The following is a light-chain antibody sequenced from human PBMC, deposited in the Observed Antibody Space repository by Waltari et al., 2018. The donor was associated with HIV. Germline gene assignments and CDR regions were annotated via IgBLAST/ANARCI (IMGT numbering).Light chain of an antibody. V-gene: IGLV2-23*02. CDR3: CSYAGSSTFNWV. J-gene: IGLJ3*02. CDR1: SSDVGSFYL. CDR2: EVS. Sequence: QSALTQPASVSGSPGQSIPIPCPGTSSDVGSFYLVSWFQQHPGKAPKLMIYEVSKRPSGVSNRFSGSRSGNTASLTISGLQAEDEADYYCCSYAGSSTFNWVFGGGTKLTVL.